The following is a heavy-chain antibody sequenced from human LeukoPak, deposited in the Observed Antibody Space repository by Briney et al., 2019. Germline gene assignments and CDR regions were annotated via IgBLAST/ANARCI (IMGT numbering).Heavy chain of an antibody. Sequence: ASETLSLTCTVSDGSISSHYWNWIRQPPGKGLEWIGYIYYSGTTDYNPSLKSRVTISLDTSKNLFSLKLTSVTAADTAVYYCARDSWRGSKVDYWGQGTLVTVSS. CDR1: DGSISSHY. D-gene: IGHD6-13*01. V-gene: IGHV4-59*11. CDR3: ARDSWRGSKVDY. J-gene: IGHJ4*02. CDR2: IYYSGTT.